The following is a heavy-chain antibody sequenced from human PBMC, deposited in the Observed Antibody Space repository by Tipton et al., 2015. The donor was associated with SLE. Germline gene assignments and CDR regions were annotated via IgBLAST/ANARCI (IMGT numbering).Heavy chain of an antibody. Sequence: TLSLTCTVSGGSVTSYYWSWIRQPPGKGLEWIGYVFYSGSTNYSPSLQRRVTMSLDTSKNRFSLKLSSVTAADTAVYYCARRGVGATYWYFDLWGRGTLVTVST. CDR1: GGSVTSYY. D-gene: IGHD1-26*01. CDR3: ARRGVGATYWYFDL. J-gene: IGHJ2*01. CDR2: VFYSGST. V-gene: IGHV4-59*08.